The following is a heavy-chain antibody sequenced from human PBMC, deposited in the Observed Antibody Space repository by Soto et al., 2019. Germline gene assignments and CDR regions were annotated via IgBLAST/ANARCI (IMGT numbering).Heavy chain of an antibody. CDR1: GYTFTGYY. V-gene: IGHV1-2*04. CDR3: ARAVSYCSGGSCGLGMDV. J-gene: IGHJ6*02. CDR2: INPNSGGT. D-gene: IGHD2-15*01. Sequence: QVQLVQSGAEVKKPGASVKVSCKASGYTFTGYYMHWVRQAPGQGLEWMGWINPNSGGTNYAQKFQGWVTMTRDTSISTAYMELSRLRSDDTAVYYCARAVSYCSGGSCGLGMDVWGQGTTVTVSS.